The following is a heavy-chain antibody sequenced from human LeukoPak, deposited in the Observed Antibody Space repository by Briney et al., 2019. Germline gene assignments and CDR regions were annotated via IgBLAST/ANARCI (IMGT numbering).Heavy chain of an antibody. J-gene: IGHJ5*02. V-gene: IGHV3-7*01. D-gene: IGHD6-13*01. CDR3: MTASRSSSWPPPT. Sequence: GVSLRLSCAASGFTFSSYWMNWVRQAPGKGLEWVANIKQDGSEKKYVDSVKGRFTISRDNAKNSLYLQMSSLRAEDTAMYYCMTASRSSSWPPPTWGQGTLVTVSS. CDR1: GFTFSSYW. CDR2: IKQDGSEK.